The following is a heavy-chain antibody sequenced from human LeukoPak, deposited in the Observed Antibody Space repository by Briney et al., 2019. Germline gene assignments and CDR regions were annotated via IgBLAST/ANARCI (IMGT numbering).Heavy chain of an antibody. D-gene: IGHD3-22*01. Sequence: SETLSLTCTVSGGSISSSSYYWGWIRQPPGKGLEWIGSIYYSGSTYYNPSLKSRVTISVDTSKNQFSLKLSSVTAADTAVYYCASPSEGTSGLNAFDIWGQGTMVTVSS. CDR1: GGSISSSSYY. CDR2: IYYSGST. V-gene: IGHV4-39*01. J-gene: IGHJ3*02. CDR3: ASPSEGTSGLNAFDI.